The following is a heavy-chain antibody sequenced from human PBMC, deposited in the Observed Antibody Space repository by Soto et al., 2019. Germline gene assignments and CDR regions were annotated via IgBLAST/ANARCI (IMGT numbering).Heavy chain of an antibody. CDR2: ISYDGSNK. CDR3: ARDAMSSSWYYYYGMDV. J-gene: IGHJ6*02. CDR1: GFTFSSYA. D-gene: IGHD6-13*01. V-gene: IGHV3-30-3*01. Sequence: SGGSLRLSCAASGFTFSSYAMHWVRQAPGKGLEWVAVISYDGSNKYYADSVKGRFTISRDNSKNTLYLQMNSLRAEDTAVYYCARDAMSSSWYYYYGMDVWGQGTTVTVSS.